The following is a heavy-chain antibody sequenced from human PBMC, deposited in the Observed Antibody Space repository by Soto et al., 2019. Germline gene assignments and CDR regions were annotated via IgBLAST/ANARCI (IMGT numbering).Heavy chain of an antibody. V-gene: IGHV1-3*01. J-gene: IGHJ6*02. D-gene: IGHD6-19*01. CDR2: INAGNGNT. CDR1: GYTFTSYA. CDR3: APVSYSSGYYYYYGMDV. Sequence: ASVKVSCKASGYTFTSYAMHWVRQAPGQRLEWMGWINAGNGNTKYSQKFQGRVTITRDTSASTAYMELRSLRSDDTAVYYCAPVSYSSGYYYYYGMDVWGQGTTVTVAS.